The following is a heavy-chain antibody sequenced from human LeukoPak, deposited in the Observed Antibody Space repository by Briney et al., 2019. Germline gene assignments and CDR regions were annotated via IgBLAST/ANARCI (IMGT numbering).Heavy chain of an antibody. Sequence: GGSLGLSCAASGITFSTYGMYWVRQAPGKGLEWVAVISHDGNNKYYADSVKGRFTISRDNSKNTLYLQMNSLKTEDTAVYYCTTDPGSPDAFDIWGQGTMVTVSS. J-gene: IGHJ3*02. CDR2: ISHDGNNK. CDR3: TTDPGSPDAFDI. CDR1: GITFSTYG. V-gene: IGHV3-30*03.